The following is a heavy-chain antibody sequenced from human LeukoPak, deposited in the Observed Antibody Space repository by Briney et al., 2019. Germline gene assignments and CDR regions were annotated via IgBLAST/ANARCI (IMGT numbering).Heavy chain of an antibody. CDR2: ISADNGNT. J-gene: IGHJ4*02. D-gene: IGHD2-15*01. V-gene: IGHV1-18*01. CDR3: ARCSGGSCYLPFDY. CDR1: GYTFTSYG. Sequence: GASVKVSCKASGYTFTSYGISWVRQAPGQGLEWMGWISADNGNTKYSQQKLQGRVTMTTGTSTSTAHMELRSLRSDDTAVYYCARCSGGSCYLPFDYWGQGTLVTVSS.